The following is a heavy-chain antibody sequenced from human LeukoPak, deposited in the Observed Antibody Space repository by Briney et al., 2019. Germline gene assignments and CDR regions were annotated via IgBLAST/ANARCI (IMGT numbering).Heavy chain of an antibody. CDR2: MYYGGRT. CDR3: ATIKYYDSTQGGDYYDY. J-gene: IGHJ4*02. D-gene: IGHD3-22*01. V-gene: IGHV4-39*01. Sequence: PSETLSLTCTVSGGSISSRSCYWGWIRQPPGKGLEWIGSMYYGGRTYYNPSLRSRVTISVDTPKNQFSLKLSSVTAADTAVYYCATIKYYDSTQGGDYYDYWGQGTLVTVS. CDR1: GGSISSRSCY.